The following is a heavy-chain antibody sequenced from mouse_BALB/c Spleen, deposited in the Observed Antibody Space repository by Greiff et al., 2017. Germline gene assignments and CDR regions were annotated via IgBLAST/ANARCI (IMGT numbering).Heavy chain of an antibody. Sequence: VQLVESGPGLVAPSQSLSITCTVSGFSLSRYSVHWVRQPPGKGLEWLGMIWGGGSTDYNSALKSRLSISKDNSKSQVFLKMNSLQTDDTAMYYCASAMITTGGFAYWGQGTLVTVSA. V-gene: IGHV2-6-4*01. J-gene: IGHJ3*01. CDR3: ASAMITTGGFAY. CDR2: IWGGGST. D-gene: IGHD2-4*01. CDR1: GFSLSRYS.